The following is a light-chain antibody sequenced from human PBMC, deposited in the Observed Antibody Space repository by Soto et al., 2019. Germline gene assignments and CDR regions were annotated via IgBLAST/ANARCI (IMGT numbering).Light chain of an antibody. CDR2: RNN. CDR1: SSNIGSNY. Sequence: QSVLTQPPSASGTPGQRVTISCSGSSSNIGSNYVYWYQQLPGTAPKLLIYRNNQRPSGVPDRFSGSKSGTSASLAISGHRSEDGADYYCAAWDDSLSGGVFGTGTKVTVL. CDR3: AAWDDSLSGGV. J-gene: IGLJ1*01. V-gene: IGLV1-47*01.